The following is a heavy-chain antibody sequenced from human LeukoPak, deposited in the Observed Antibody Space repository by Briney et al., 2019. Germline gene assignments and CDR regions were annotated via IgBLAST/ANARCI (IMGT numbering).Heavy chain of an antibody. CDR3: AHRGDSRALDY. D-gene: IGHD3-22*01. Sequence: SGPTLVNPTQTLTLTCTFSGFSLSTSGVGVGWIRQPPGKALEWLALIYWDDDKRYSPSLKSRLTITKDTSKNQVVLTMTNMDHVDTATYYCAHRGDSRALDYWGQGTLVTVSS. CDR2: IYWDDDK. J-gene: IGHJ4*02. CDR1: GFSLSTSGVG. V-gene: IGHV2-5*02.